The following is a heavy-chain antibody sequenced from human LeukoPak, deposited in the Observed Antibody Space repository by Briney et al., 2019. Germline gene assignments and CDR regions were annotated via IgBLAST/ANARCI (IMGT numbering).Heavy chain of an antibody. J-gene: IGHJ4*02. D-gene: IGHD6-19*01. CDR1: GGSISSNNW. CDR3: ARGGAGYSSGFSRYYFDY. Sequence: TSGTLSLTCAVSGGSISSNNWWGWVRQPPGKGLEWIGEINHSGSTNYNPSLKSRVTISVDTSKNQFSLKLSSVTAADTAVYYCARGGAGYSSGFSRYYFDYWGQGTLVTVSS. V-gene: IGHV4-4*02. CDR2: INHSGST.